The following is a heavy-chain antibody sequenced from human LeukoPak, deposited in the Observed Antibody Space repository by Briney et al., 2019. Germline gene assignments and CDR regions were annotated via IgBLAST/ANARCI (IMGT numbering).Heavy chain of an antibody. CDR1: DGSFTDYN. D-gene: IGHD3-22*01. V-gene: IGHV4-34*01. CDR3: VRNGYYSSGYHFSSDS. CDR2: IHHSGGT. J-gene: IGHJ4*02. Sequence: PSETLSLTCAVYDGSFTDYNWSLIRQSPGKGLQWIGEIHHSGGTNYSPSLKSRVTLSVDTSKSQLSLKLSSVTAADTAVYYCVRNGYYSSGYHFSSDSRGRGTLVTVSS.